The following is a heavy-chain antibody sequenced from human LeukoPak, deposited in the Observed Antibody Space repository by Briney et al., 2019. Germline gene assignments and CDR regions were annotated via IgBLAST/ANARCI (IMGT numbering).Heavy chain of an antibody. CDR3: ASGITGTRDY. J-gene: IGHJ4*02. CDR2: ISSSSSYI. V-gene: IGHV3-21*01. D-gene: IGHD1-7*01. CDR1: GFTFSSYS. Sequence: GGSLRLSYAASGFTFSSYSMNWVRQAPGKGLEWVSSISSSSSYIYYADSVKGRFTISRDNAKNSLYLQMNSLRAEDTAVYYCASGITGTRDYWGQGTLVTVSS.